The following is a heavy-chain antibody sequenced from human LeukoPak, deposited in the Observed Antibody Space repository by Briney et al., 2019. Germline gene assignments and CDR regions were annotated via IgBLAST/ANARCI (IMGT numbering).Heavy chain of an antibody. CDR2: IKSKTDGGTT. V-gene: IGHV3-15*01. D-gene: IGHD6-19*01. CDR3: TTDRGSGWYGDEY. Sequence: GGSLRLSCAASGFTFSNAWMSWVRQVPGKGLEWAGGIKSKTDGGTTDYAAPVKGRFTISRDDSKNTLFLQMNSLKTEDTAVYYCTTDRGSGWYGDEYWGQGTLVTVSS. CDR1: GFTFSNAW. J-gene: IGHJ4*02.